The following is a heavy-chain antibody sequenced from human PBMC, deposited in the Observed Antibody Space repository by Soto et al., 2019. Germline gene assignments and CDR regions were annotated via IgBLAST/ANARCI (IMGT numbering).Heavy chain of an antibody. D-gene: IGHD1-20*01. J-gene: IGHJ3*02. CDR2: VGAVNDHT. CDR3: AKDRQDHNSVWDPFDI. V-gene: IGHV3-23*01. CDR1: GFPFNIYV. Sequence: EAQLLESGGGLGQPGGSLRLSCAASGFPFNIYVMTWVRQAPGKGLEWVSSVGAVNDHTYYAESVKGRFTISRDNSRNTLYLQMTSLRPEDTAIYFCAKDRQDHNSVWDPFDIWGQGTMVTVSS.